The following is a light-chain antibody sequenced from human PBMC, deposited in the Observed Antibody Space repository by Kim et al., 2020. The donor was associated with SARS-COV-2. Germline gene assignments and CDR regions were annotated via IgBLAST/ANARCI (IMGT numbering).Light chain of an antibody. CDR3: QQSGS. CDR2: GAF. CDR1: QAIDSKY. J-gene: IGKJ4*01. V-gene: IGKV3-20*01. Sequence: TLSWSPGGIATLSCWASQAIDSKYLAWYQQKPGLAPRLLIYGAFSRAAGLPDRFTGSGSGTYFTLTISRLEPEDVGVYYCQQSGSFGGGTKVDIK.